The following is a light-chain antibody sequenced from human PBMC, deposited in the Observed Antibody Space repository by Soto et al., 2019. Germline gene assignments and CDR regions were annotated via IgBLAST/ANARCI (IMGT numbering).Light chain of an antibody. Sequence: QAVVTQEPSLTVSPGGTVTLTCGSSTGPVTSGHYPCWFQQKPGQAPRTLIFDTSNKHSWTPARFSGSLLGGKAAMTLSGAQYEDEAEYYCLLSYSGASWVFGGGTKLTVL. CDR1: TGPVTSGHY. V-gene: IGLV7-46*01. J-gene: IGLJ3*02. CDR2: DTS. CDR3: LLSYSGASWV.